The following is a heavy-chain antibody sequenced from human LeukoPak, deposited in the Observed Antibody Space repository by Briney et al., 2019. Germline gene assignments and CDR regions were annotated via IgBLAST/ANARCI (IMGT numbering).Heavy chain of an antibody. D-gene: IGHD1-1*01. CDR1: GFTFSSYG. CDR3: ARVEYGP. V-gene: IGHV3-21*01. CDR2: ISSSSYI. J-gene: IGHJ5*02. Sequence: GGSLRLSCAASGFTFSSYGMHWVRQAPGKGLEWVSSISSSSYIYYADSVKGRFTISRDNSKNTLYLQMNSLRAEDTAVYYCARVEYGPWGQGTLVTVSS.